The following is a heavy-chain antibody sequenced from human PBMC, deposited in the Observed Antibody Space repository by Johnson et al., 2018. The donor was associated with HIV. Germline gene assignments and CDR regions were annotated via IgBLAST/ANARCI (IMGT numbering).Heavy chain of an antibody. CDR1: GFTFDDYG. CDR2: INWTGGST. CDR3: AKDTYSHRLTVTESGFDI. V-gene: IGHV3-20*04. J-gene: IGHJ3*02. Sequence: VQLVESGGGVVRPGGSLRLSCAASGFTFDDYGMSWVRQAPGKGLEWVSGINWTGGSTGYADSVTGRFTISRDNAKNSLYVQMNSLRAEDTAVYYCAKDTYSHRLTVTESGFDIWGQGTMVTVSS. D-gene: IGHD4-11*01.